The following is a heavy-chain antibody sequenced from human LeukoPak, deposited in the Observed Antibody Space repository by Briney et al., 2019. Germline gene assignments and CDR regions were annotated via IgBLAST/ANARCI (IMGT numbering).Heavy chain of an antibody. J-gene: IGHJ3*02. CDR2: INTNTGNP. V-gene: IGHV7-4-1*02. D-gene: IGHD6-13*01. CDR3: ATEAGAAGGGYAFDI. Sequence: ASVKVSCKASGYTFTSYTMNWVRQAPGQGLEWMGWINTNTGNPAYAQGFTGRFVFSLDTSVSTAYLQISSLKAEDTAVYYCATEAGAAGGGYAFDIWGQGTMVTVSS. CDR1: GYTFTSYT.